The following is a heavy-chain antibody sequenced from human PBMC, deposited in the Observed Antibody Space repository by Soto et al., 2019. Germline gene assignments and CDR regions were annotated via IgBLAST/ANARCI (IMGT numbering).Heavy chain of an antibody. V-gene: IGHV2-5*02. CDR2: IYWDDDK. Sequence: QITLKESGPTLVKPTQTLTLTCTFSGFSLSTSGVGVGWIRQPPGKALEWLALIYWDDDKRYSPSLKSRFTITXVAXQXRVVLKMTHMDPVDTATYYCAHLEFSSGWYRNWFDPWSQGTLVTVSS. CDR1: GFSLSTSGVG. J-gene: IGHJ5*02. CDR3: AHLEFSSGWYRNWFDP. D-gene: IGHD6-19*01.